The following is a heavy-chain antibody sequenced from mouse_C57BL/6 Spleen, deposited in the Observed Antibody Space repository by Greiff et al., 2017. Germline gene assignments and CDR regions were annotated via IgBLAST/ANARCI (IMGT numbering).Heavy chain of an antibody. CDR3: ARSGLRKGDYDYAMDY. J-gene: IGHJ4*01. V-gene: IGHV1-42*01. CDR1: GYSFTGYY. Sequence: EVQLQQSGPELVKPGASVKLSCKASGYSFTGYYMNWVKQSPEKSLEWIGEINPSTGGTTYNQKFKAKATLTVDKSSSTAYMQLKSLTSEDSAVYYCARSGLRKGDYDYAMDYWGQGTSLTVSS. CDR2: INPSTGGT. D-gene: IGHD1-1*02.